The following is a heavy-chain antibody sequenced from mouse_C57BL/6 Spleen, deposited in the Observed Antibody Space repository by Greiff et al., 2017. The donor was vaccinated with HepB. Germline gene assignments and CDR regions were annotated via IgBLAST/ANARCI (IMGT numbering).Heavy chain of an antibody. CDR2: IDPETGGT. V-gene: IGHV1-15*01. Sequence: LVESGAELVRPGASVTLSCKASGYTFTDYEMHWVKQTPVHGLEWIGAIDPETGGTAYNQKFKGKAILTADKSSSTAYMEIRSLTSEDSSVYYCKRQGRDYWGQGTTLTVSS. CDR1: GYTFTDYE. D-gene: IGHD3-3*01. J-gene: IGHJ2*01. CDR3: KRQGRDY.